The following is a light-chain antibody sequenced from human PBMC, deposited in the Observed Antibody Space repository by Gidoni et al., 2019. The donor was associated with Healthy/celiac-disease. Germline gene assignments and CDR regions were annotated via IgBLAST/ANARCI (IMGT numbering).Light chain of an antibody. CDR2: GAS. J-gene: IGKJ4*01. CDR1: QSISNF. Sequence: DIQMTQSPSSLSASVGDRVTITCRASQSISNFLNWYQQKLGKAPKLLIYGASSLQSGVPSRFSGSGSGTDFTLTISSLQPEDSATYFCQQTYSTPLTFGGGTKVEIK. CDR3: QQTYSTPLT. V-gene: IGKV1-39*01.